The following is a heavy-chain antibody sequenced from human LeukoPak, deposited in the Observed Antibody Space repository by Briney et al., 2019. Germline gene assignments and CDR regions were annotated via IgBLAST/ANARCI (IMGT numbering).Heavy chain of an antibody. J-gene: IGHJ4*02. D-gene: IGHD2-21*01. CDR2: IRYDGINK. Sequence: PGGSLRLSCAASGFTFSSYSIHWVRQAPGKGLEWVAFIRYDGINKYYADSVKGRFTISRDTSKNTLYLEMSSLRAEDMAVYYCAKSHVIASYVGDYWGQGTLVTVSS. V-gene: IGHV3-30*02. CDR3: AKSHVIASYVGDY. CDR1: GFTFSSYS.